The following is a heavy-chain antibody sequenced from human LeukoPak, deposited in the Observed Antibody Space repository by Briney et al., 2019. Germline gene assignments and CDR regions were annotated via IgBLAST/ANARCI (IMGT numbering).Heavy chain of an antibody. J-gene: IGHJ6*02. CDR2: ISGSGGST. CDR3: TKDAGARIDYYYGMDV. D-gene: IGHD3-10*01. V-gene: IGHV3-23*01. Sequence: AASLRLSCAASGFTFSTYAMSWVRQAPGKGLEWVSAISGSGGSTYYADSVKGRFTISRDNSKNTLYLQMNSLRAEDTAVYYCTKDAGARIDYYYGMDVWGQGTTVTVSS. CDR1: GFTFSTYA.